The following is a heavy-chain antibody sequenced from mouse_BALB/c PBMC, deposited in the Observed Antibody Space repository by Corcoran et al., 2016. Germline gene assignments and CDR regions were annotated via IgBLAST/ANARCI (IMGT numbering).Heavy chain of an antibody. V-gene: IGHV1S136*01. CDR2: INPYNDGT. J-gene: IGHJ3*01. Sequence: VQLEQSGPELVKLGASVKMSCKASGYTFTSYVMHWVKQKPGQGLEWIGYINPYNDGTKYNEKFKGKHTLTPDKSSSTAYMELSSLTSEDSAVYYCEREGLRRSAWFAYWGQGTLVTVSP. CDR3: EREGLRRSAWFAY. D-gene: IGHD2-4*01. CDR1: GYTFTSYV.